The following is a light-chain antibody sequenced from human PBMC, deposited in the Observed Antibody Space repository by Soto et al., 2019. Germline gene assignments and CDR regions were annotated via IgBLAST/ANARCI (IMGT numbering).Light chain of an antibody. CDR2: EVS. J-gene: IGLJ2*01. Sequence: QSALTQPPSASGSPGQSVTISCTGTSSDVGTYNFVSWYQQHPGKAPKLMIYEVSKRPSGVPDRFSGSKAGNTASLTVSGVQAEDEADYYCLSYAGSNYPVVFGGGTKLTVL. V-gene: IGLV2-8*01. CDR3: LSYAGSNYPVV. CDR1: SSDVGTYNF.